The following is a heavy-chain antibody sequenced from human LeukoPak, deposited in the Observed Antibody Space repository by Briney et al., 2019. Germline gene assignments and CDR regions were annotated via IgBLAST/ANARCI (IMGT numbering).Heavy chain of an antibody. V-gene: IGHV1-69*04. CDR2: IIPILGIA. J-gene: IGHJ4*02. CDR1: GGTFSSYA. D-gene: IGHD3-10*01. Sequence: SVKVSCKASGGTFSSYAISWVRQAPGQGLEWMGRIIPILGIANYAQKFQGRVTMTRNTSISTAYMELSSLRSEDTAVYYCARGRAMVRGVVDYWGQGTLVTVSS. CDR3: ARGRAMVRGVVDY.